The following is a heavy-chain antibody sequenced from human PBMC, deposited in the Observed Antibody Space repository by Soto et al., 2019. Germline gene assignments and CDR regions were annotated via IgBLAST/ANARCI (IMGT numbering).Heavy chain of an antibody. CDR3: ARAVDWAIAAAGYYFDY. CDR2: ISSSSSYI. J-gene: IGHJ4*02. V-gene: IGHV3-21*01. D-gene: IGHD6-13*01. Sequence: EVQLVESGGGLVKPGGSLRLSCAASGFTFSSYSMNWVRQAPGKGLEWVSSISSSSSYIYYADSVKGRFTISRDNAKNSLYLPMNSLRAEDTAVYYCARAVDWAIAAAGYYFDYWGQGTLVTVSS. CDR1: GFTFSSYS.